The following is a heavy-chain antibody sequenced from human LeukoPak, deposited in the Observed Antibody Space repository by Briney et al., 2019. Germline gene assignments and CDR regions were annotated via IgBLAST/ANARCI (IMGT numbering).Heavy chain of an antibody. CDR1: GFTFSSYE. CDR3: AKPGRDGYKGVPDY. Sequence: GGSLRLSCAASGFTFSSYEMNWVRQAPGKGLEWLSYIGSSNTIYSADSVKGRFTISRDNAKNSLYLQMNSLRAEDTAVYYCAKPGRDGYKGVPDYWGQGTLVTVSS. V-gene: IGHV3-48*03. D-gene: IGHD5-24*01. CDR2: IGSSNTI. J-gene: IGHJ4*02.